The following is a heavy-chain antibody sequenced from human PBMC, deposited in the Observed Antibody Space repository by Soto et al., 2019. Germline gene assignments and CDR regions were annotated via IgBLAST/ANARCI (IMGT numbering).Heavy chain of an antibody. CDR2: IYYSGST. J-gene: IGHJ4*02. CDR3: ARHYDGLYYFDY. CDR1: GGSISSGDYY. Sequence: TLSPTCTVSGGSISSGDYYWSWIRQPPGKGLEWIGYIYYSGSTYYNPSLKSRVTISVDTSKNQFSLKLSSVTAADTAVYYCARHYDGLYYFDYWGQGTLVTVSS. V-gene: IGHV4-30-4*01. D-gene: IGHD3-22*01.